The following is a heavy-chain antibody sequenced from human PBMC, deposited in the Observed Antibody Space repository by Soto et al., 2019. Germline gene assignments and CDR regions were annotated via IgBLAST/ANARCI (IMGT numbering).Heavy chain of an antibody. D-gene: IGHD4-17*01. CDR3: ARLTVPLDYGDYEEAFQY. CDR2: IYYSGST. CDR1: GGSISSYY. J-gene: IGHJ4*02. V-gene: IGHV4-59*01. Sequence: QVQLQESGPGLVKPSETLFLTCTVSGGSISSYYWSWIRQPPGKGLEWIGSIYYSGSTNYNPSLKTRVTIPVDTCNKQFSLNLSSVTAADTAVYYCARLTVPLDYGDYEEAFQYWGQGTLVTVS.